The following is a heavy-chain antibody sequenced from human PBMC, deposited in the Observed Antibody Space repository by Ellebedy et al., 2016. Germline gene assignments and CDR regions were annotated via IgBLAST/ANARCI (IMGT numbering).Heavy chain of an antibody. CDR3: AKCRHINGCLLDY. J-gene: IGHJ4*02. D-gene: IGHD6-19*01. V-gene: IGHV3-23*01. Sequence: GGSLRLSCAASGFTLNNYAMTWIRQAAGEGLEWVSAITGDTSTTYYADSVKGRFTISRDSSKNTLYLDMDSLRAEDTAIYYCAKCRHINGCLLDYWGQGTLVTVSS. CDR1: GFTLNNYA. CDR2: ITGDTSTT.